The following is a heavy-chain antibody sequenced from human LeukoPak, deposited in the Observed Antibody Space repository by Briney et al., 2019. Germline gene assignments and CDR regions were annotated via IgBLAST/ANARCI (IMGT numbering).Heavy chain of an antibody. Sequence: GASVKVSCKASGYTFTGYFLHWVRQAPGQGLEWMGRINPNTGGTNYAQKLQGRVTMTRDTSITTAYMEVSSLKSYDTAVYYCARDLSGFLAYGDNLDYWGQGTLVTVSS. CDR3: ARDLSGFLAYGDNLDY. V-gene: IGHV1-2*06. CDR1: GYTFTGYF. J-gene: IGHJ4*02. D-gene: IGHD4-17*01. CDR2: INPNTGGT.